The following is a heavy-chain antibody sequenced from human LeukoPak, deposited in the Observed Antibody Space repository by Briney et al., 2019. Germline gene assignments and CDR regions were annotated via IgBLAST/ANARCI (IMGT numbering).Heavy chain of an antibody. CDR1: GYTFTSYD. CDR3: ARGSPRLDFWSGYYGFDP. V-gene: IGHV1-8*03. CDR2: MNPNSGNT. J-gene: IGHJ5*02. D-gene: IGHD3-3*01. Sequence: ASVKVSCKASGYTFTSYDINWVRQATGQGLEWMGWMNPNSGNTGYAQKFQGRVTITRNTSISTAYMELSSLRSEDTAVYYCARGSPRLDFWSGYYGFDPWGQGTLVTVSS.